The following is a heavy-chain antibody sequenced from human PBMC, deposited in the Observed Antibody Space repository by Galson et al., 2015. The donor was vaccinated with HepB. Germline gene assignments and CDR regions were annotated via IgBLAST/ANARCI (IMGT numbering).Heavy chain of an antibody. D-gene: IGHD2-2*01. CDR1: GYTFTSYD. Sequence: SVKVSCKASGYTFTSYDINWVRQATGQGLEWMGWMNPNSGNTGYAQKFQGRVTMTRNTSISTAYMELSSLRSEDTAVYYCARKGYCSSTSCYYYYMDVWGKGTTVTVSS. CDR3: ARKGYCSSTSCYYYYMDV. J-gene: IGHJ6*03. CDR2: MNPNSGNT. V-gene: IGHV1-8*01.